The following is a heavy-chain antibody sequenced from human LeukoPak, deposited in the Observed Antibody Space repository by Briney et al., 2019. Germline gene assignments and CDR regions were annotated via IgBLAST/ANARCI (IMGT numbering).Heavy chain of an antibody. V-gene: IGHV3-30*04. CDR2: ISYDGSNK. CDR3: ARDPDGGFHPRYGMDV. J-gene: IGHJ4*02. Sequence: GGSLRLSCAASGFTFSSYAMHWVRQAPGKGLGWVAVISYDGSNKYYADSVKGRFTISRDNSKNTLYLQMNSLRAEDTAVYYCARDPDGGFHPRYGMDVWGQGTLVTVSS. CDR1: GFTFSSYA. D-gene: IGHD2-8*01.